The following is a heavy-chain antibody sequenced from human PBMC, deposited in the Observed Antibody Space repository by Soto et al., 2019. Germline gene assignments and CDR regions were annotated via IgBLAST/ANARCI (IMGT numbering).Heavy chain of an antibody. J-gene: IGHJ6*02. CDR1: GFIVSGNY. CDR2: IYSGGST. CDR3: ARDGGLAEDGMDV. D-gene: IGHD3-10*01. Sequence: EVRLVETGGDLIQPGGSLRLSCAASGFIVSGNYMSWVRPAPGKGLEWVSVIYSGGSTYYADSVKGRFTISRDNSKNTLYLQMNSMRADDTAVYYCARDGGLAEDGMDVWGQGTTVTVSS. V-gene: IGHV3-53*02.